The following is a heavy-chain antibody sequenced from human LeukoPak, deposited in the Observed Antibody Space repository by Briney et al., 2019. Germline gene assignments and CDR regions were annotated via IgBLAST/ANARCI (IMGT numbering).Heavy chain of an antibody. Sequence: PGGSLRLSCAASGFTFSSYSMNWVRQAPGKGLEWVSSISSSSSYIYYADSVKGRFAISRDNAKNSLYLQMDSLRVEDTAVYYCARNNWNYRGGMDVWGQGTTVTVSS. CDR1: GFTFSSYS. J-gene: IGHJ6*02. V-gene: IGHV3-21*04. CDR3: ARNNWNYRGGMDV. D-gene: IGHD1-7*01. CDR2: ISSSSSYI.